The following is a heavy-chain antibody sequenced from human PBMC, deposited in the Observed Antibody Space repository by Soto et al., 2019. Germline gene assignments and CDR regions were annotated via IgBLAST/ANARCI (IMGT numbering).Heavy chain of an antibody. D-gene: IGHD3-22*01. V-gene: IGHV4-34*01. CDR2: INHSGST. J-gene: IGHJ4*02. Sequence: KPSETLSLTCAVYGGSFSGYYWSWIRQPPGKGLEWIGEINHSGSTNYNPSLKSRVTISVDRSKNQFSLKLSSVTAADTAVYYCARDHFRITVIVVVIIHDYWGQGTLVTVSS. CDR3: ARDHFRITVIVVVIIHDY. CDR1: GGSFSGYY.